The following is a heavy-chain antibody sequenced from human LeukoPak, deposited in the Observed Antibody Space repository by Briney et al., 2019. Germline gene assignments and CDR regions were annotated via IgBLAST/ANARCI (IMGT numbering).Heavy chain of an antibody. CDR2: IIPIFGTA. D-gene: IGHD2-21*02. V-gene: IGHV1-69*05. CDR3: ARGNCGGDCYPYYYYYYMDF. J-gene: IGHJ6*03. CDR1: GGTFSSYA. Sequence: SVEVSCKSSGGTFSSYAISLVRQAPGRGGEWMGGIIPIFGTANYAQKFQGRVTITTDESTSTAYMELSSLRSEDTAVYYCARGNCGGDCYPYYYYYYMDFWGKGTTLTVSS.